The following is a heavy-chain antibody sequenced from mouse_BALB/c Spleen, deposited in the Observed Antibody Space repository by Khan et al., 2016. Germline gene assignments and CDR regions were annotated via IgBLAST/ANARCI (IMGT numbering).Heavy chain of an antibody. CDR2: ISYSGST. D-gene: IGHD1-2*01. J-gene: IGHJ2*01. CDR3: ARCYYGCGYFDY. CDR1: GYSITSDYA. V-gene: IGHV3-2*02. Sequence: EVQLQESGPGLVKPSQSLSLTCTVTGYSITSDYAWNWIRQFPGNKLEWMGYISYSGSTSYNPSLKSRISITRDTSKNQFFLQLNSVTTEDTATYYCARCYYGCGYFDYWGEGTTLAVSS.